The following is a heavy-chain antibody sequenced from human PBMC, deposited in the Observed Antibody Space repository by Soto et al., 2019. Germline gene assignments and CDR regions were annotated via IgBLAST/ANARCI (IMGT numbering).Heavy chain of an antibody. Sequence: PSETLSLTCTVSGGSISSSYWSWIRQPPGKGLEWLAYIYDDGSANYNPSLKSRATISLDMSKNQFSRKLTSVLAADPAVYYCARDKYCSGGSCRKNWFDPWGQGTLVTVSS. CDR1: GGSISSSY. J-gene: IGHJ5*02. CDR3: ARDKYCSGGSCRKNWFDP. D-gene: IGHD2-15*01. CDR2: IYDDGSA. V-gene: IGHV4-59*01.